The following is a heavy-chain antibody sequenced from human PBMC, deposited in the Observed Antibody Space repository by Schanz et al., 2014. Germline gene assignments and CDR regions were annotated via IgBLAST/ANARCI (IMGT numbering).Heavy chain of an antibody. V-gene: IGHV1-69*09. CDR3: ATIGVNDYWRFGLDL. CDR2: IIPIVDIT. J-gene: IGHJ6*02. Sequence: QVQLVQSGPEVKKPGSSVRVSCKASGGTFTSYAFSWVRQAPGQGLEWIGRIIPIVDITNYAQKFLGRVTITADKSTSTAYMELKSLRSADTAVYYCATIGVNDYWRFGLDLWGQGTTVTVSS. D-gene: IGHD3-16*01. CDR1: GGTFTSYA.